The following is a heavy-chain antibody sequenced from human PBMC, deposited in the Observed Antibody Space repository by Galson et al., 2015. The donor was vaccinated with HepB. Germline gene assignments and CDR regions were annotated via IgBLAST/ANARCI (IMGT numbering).Heavy chain of an antibody. CDR2: INAGNGNT. J-gene: IGHJ4*02. CDR1: GYTFTSYA. V-gene: IGHV1-3*01. Sequence: SVKVSCKASGYTFTSYAMHWVRQAPGQRLEWMGWINAGNGNTKYSQKFQGRVTITRDTSASTAYMELSSLRSEDTAVYYCASPPWGIAYCGGDCYRLGYWGQGTLVTVSS. D-gene: IGHD2-21*02. CDR3: ASPPWGIAYCGGDCYRLGY.